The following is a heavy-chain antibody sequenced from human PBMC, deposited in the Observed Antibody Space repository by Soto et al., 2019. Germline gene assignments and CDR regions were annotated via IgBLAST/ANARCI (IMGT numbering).Heavy chain of an antibody. D-gene: IGHD3-3*01. Sequence: PSETLSLTCTVSGGSISSGGYYWSWIRQHPGKGLEWIGYIYYSGSTYYNPSLKSRVTISVDTSKNQFSLKLSSVTAADTAVYYCARAPHDFWSGPPSYGMDVWGQGTTVTSP. J-gene: IGHJ6*02. CDR2: IYYSGST. V-gene: IGHV4-31*03. CDR3: ARAPHDFWSGPPSYGMDV. CDR1: GGSISSGGYY.